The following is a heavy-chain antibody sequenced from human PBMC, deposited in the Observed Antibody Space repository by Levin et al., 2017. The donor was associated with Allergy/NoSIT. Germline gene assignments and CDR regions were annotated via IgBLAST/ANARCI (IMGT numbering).Heavy chain of an antibody. CDR1: GGSISSYY. Sequence: PSETLSLTCTVSGGSISSYYWSWIRQPPGKGLEWVSAISGSGGSTYYADSVKGRFTISRDNSKNTLYLQMNSLRAEDTAVYYCAKDRGGKGQGQGGLWYSVGGQVVDAFDIWGQGTMVTVSS. D-gene: IGHD1-26*01. CDR2: ISGSGGST. CDR3: AKDRGGKGQGQGGLWYSVGGQVVDAFDI. V-gene: IGHV3-23*01. J-gene: IGHJ3*02.